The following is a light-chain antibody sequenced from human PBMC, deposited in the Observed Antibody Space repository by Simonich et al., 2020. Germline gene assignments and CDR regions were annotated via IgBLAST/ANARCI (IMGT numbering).Light chain of an antibody. V-gene: IGLV3-27*01. CDR1: VLAKKY. CDR3: YSAADNNRV. J-gene: IGLJ3*02. CDR2: KDS. Sequence: SYELTQPSSVSVSPGQTDRITCSGDVLAKKYARWFQQKKGQAPVLVIYKDSERPSGIPERFSGSSSGTTVTLTISGAQVEDEADYYCYSAADNNRVFGGGTKLTVL.